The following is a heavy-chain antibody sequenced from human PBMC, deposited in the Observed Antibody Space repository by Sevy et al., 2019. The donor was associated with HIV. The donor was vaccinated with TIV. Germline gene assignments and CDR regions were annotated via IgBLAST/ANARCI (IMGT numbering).Heavy chain of an antibody. V-gene: IGHV3-23*01. CDR3: AKEEFSGYDFGS. Sequence: GGSLRLSCTASALTFSSYVMSGVRQAPGKGLEWVSTISASGGSTYYADSVKGRFTISRDNSNKKVYLQMNSLTAEDTAVYYCAKEEFSGYDFGSWGQGTLVTVSS. J-gene: IGHJ5*01. D-gene: IGHD5-12*01. CDR2: ISASGGST. CDR1: ALTFSSYV.